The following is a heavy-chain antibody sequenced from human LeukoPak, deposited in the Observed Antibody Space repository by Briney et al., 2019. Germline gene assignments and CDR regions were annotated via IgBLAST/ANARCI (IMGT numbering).Heavy chain of an antibody. CDR2: IYYTGAT. CDR3: ARYGGSGWVIDN. CDR1: GGSISSYY. V-gene: IGHV4-59*08. D-gene: IGHD6-19*01. Sequence: SETLSLTCTVSGGSISSYYWTWIRQPPGKGLEWIGYIYYTGATSYNPSLKSRVTISVDTSKKQFSLKLTSATAADTAVYYCARYGGSGWVIDNWGQGTLVTVSS. J-gene: IGHJ4*02.